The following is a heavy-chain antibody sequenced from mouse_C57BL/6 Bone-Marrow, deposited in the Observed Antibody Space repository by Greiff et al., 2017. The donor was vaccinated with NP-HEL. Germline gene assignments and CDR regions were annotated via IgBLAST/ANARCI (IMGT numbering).Heavy chain of an antibody. J-gene: IGHJ3*01. CDR2: ISNGGGST. CDR3: ARHEGFYYGSSFAY. Sequence: EVKLVESGGGLVQPGGSLKLSCAASGFTFSDYYMYWVRQTPEKRLEWVAYISNGGGSTYYPDTVKGRFTIYRDNAKNTLYLQMSRLKSADTAMYYCARHEGFYYGSSFAYWGQGTLVTVSA. CDR1: GFTFSDYY. V-gene: IGHV5-12*01. D-gene: IGHD1-1*01.